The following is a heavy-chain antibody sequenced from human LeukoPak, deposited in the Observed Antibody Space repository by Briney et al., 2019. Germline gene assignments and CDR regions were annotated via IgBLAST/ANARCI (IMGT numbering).Heavy chain of an antibody. D-gene: IGHD3-22*01. CDR1: GFTFSSYA. CDR3: AKATMIVVVIGYFDY. Sequence: GGSLRLSCAASGFTFSSYAMSWVRQAPGKGLEWVSAISGSGGSTYYADSVKGRFTISRDNSKNTLYLQMNSLRAEDTAVYYCAKATMIVVVIGYFDYWGQGTLVTVSS. CDR2: ISGSGGST. V-gene: IGHV3-23*01. J-gene: IGHJ4*02.